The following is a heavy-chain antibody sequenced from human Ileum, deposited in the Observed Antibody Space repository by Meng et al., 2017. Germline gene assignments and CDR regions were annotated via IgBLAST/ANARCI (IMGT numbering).Heavy chain of an antibody. CDR1: GGTFSSYA. V-gene: IGHV1-69*06. CDR2: IIPIFGTA. Sequence: VLLVQVGGEVKKPGSSVKVSCKASGGTFSSYAISWVRQAPGQGLEWMGGIIPIFGTANYAQKFQGRVTITADKSTSTAYMELSSLRSEDTAVYYCAIPDCSSTSCYAGYWGQGTLVTVSS. CDR3: AIPDCSSTSCYAGY. J-gene: IGHJ4*02. D-gene: IGHD2-2*01.